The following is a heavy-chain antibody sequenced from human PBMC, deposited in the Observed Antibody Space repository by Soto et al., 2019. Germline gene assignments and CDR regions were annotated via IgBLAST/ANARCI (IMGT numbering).Heavy chain of an antibody. CDR1: GFTFSNAW. CDR3: TTSSSSWYPDAFDI. Sequence: PGGSLRLSCAASGFTFSNAWMSWVRQAPGKGLEWVGRIKSKTDGGTTDYAAPVKGRFTISRDDSKNTLYLQMNSLKTEDTAVYYCTTSSSSWYPDAFDIWGQGTMVTVSS. D-gene: IGHD6-13*01. V-gene: IGHV3-15*01. CDR2: IKSKTDGGTT. J-gene: IGHJ3*02.